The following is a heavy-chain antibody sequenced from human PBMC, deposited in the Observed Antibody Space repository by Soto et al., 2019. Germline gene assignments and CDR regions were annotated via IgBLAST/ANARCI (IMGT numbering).Heavy chain of an antibody. CDR1: GFTFSSYD. J-gene: IGHJ4*02. V-gene: IGHV3-9*01. Sequence: EVQLVESGGGLVQPGGSLRLSCAASGFTFSSYDMHWVRQATGKGLEWVSGISWNSGSIGYADSVKGRFTISRDNAKNSLYLQMNSLRAEDTALYYCAKDIMVRGVHIAPFDYWGQGTLVTVSS. CDR2: ISWNSGSI. CDR3: AKDIMVRGVHIAPFDY. D-gene: IGHD3-10*01.